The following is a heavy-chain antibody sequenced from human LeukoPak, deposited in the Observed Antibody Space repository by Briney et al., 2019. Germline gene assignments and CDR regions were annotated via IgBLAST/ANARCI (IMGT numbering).Heavy chain of an antibody. CDR2: IIPIFGTA. CDR1: GGTFSSYA. J-gene: IGHJ5*02. CDR3: ASNNGYWFDP. D-gene: IGHD1/OR15-1a*01. Sequence: ASVEVSCKASGGTFSSYAISWVRQAPGQGLEWMGGIIPIFGTANYAQKFQGRVTITADESTSTAYMELSSLRSEDTAVYYCASNNGYWFDPWGQGTLVTVSS. V-gene: IGHV1-69*13.